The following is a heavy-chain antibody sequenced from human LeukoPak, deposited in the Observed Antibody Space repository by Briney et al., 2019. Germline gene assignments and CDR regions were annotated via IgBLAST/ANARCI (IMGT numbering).Heavy chain of an antibody. CDR2: IYSGGST. Sequence: GGSLRLSCASSGFTVSSNYMSWVRQAPGKGLEWVSVIYSGGSTYYADSVKGRFTISRDNSKNTLYLQMNSLRAEDTAVYYCARAGDSSGNLNHWGQGTLVTVSS. CDR3: ARAGDSSGNLNH. CDR1: GFTVSSNY. J-gene: IGHJ4*02. D-gene: IGHD3-22*01. V-gene: IGHV3-53*01.